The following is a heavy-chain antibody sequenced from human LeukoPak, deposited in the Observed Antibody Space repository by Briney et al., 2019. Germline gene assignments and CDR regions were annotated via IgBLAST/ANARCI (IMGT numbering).Heavy chain of an antibody. CDR1: GFTFSIYW. J-gene: IGHJ2*01. CDR3: ASPLVESGGNIYFGL. D-gene: IGHD4-23*01. Sequence: GGSLRLSCAASGFTFSIYWMTWVRQAPGKGLEWVANINPDGSGKAYVGSVKGRFTISRDNAKKSLLLEMNSLRVEDTAVYYCASPLVESGGNIYFGLWGRGTLVTVSS. V-gene: IGHV3-7*05. CDR2: INPDGSGK.